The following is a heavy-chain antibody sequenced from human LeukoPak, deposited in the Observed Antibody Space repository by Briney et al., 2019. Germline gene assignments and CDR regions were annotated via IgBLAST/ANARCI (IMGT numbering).Heavy chain of an antibody. D-gene: IGHD3-3*01. J-gene: IGHJ4*02. V-gene: IGHV3-53*01. CDR1: GFSISSHN. CDR2: IYSDGST. Sequence: PGGSLRLSCEASGFSISSHNMNWVRQAPGKGLEWVAVIYSDGSTDFADSVKGRFTISRDNAKNSLYLQMNSLRAEDTAVYYCARGFGVPKAWGQGTLVTVSS. CDR3: ARGFGVPKA.